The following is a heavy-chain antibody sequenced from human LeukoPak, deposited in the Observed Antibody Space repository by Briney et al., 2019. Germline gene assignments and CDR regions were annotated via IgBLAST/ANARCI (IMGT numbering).Heavy chain of an antibody. CDR2: IGSSSSYI. Sequence: GGSLRLSCAASGFTFSSYSMNWVRQAPGKGLEWVSSIGSSSSYIYYADSVKGRFTISRDNAKNSLYLQMNSLRAEDTAVYYCARDSSSNGGYWGQGTLVTVSS. CDR1: GFTFSSYS. D-gene: IGHD6-19*01. CDR3: ARDSSSNGGY. V-gene: IGHV3-21*01. J-gene: IGHJ4*02.